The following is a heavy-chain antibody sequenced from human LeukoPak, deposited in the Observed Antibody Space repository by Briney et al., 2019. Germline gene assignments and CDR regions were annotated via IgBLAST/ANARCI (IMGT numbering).Heavy chain of an antibody. CDR2: IWYDGSNK. Sequence: PGRSLRLSCAASGFTSSSYGMHWVRQAPGKGLEWVAVIWYDGSNKYYADSVKGRFTISRDNSKNTLYLQMNSLRAKDTAVYYCARDLGGEQLIHNWFDPWGQGTLVTVSS. D-gene: IGHD6-13*01. CDR3: ARDLGGEQLIHNWFDP. J-gene: IGHJ5*02. CDR1: GFTSSSYG. V-gene: IGHV3-33*01.